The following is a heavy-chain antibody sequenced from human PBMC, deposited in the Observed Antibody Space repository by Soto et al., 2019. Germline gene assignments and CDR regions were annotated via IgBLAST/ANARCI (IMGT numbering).Heavy chain of an antibody. CDR3: ARVLRPAARLGGELLSFDY. V-gene: IGHV4-59*01. Sequence: SETLSLTCTVSGDSISTYYWSWIRQPPGKGLQWIGYIFYSGGTAYNPSLKSRVTISVDTSKNQFSLKLSSVTAADTAVYYCARVLRPAARLGGELLSFDYWGQGTLVTVSS. CDR1: GDSISTYY. CDR2: IFYSGGT. D-gene: IGHD1-26*01. J-gene: IGHJ4*02.